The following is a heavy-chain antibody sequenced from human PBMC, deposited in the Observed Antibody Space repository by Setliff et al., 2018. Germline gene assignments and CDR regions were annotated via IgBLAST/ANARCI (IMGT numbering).Heavy chain of an antibody. V-gene: IGHV1-46*01. D-gene: IGHD1-1*01. J-gene: IGHJ6*03. CDR3: AKDGAGIRHYFYYVDV. CDR2: INPSGGST. CDR1: GYSFTSYY. Sequence: ASVKVSCKASGYSFTSYYMYWVRQAPGQGLEWMGIINPSGGSTSYAQKFQGRVTMTRDTSTSTVYMELSSLRSEDTAVYYCAKDGAGIRHYFYYVDVWGEGTTVTVSS.